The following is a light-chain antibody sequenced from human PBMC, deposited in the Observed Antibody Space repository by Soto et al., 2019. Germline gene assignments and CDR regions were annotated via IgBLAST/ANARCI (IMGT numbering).Light chain of an antibody. V-gene: IGKV1-39*01. J-gene: IGKJ4*01. Sequence: DIQMTQSPTSLSAPVGDSVTITCRASQNIKKFLNWYQQKPGTAPKLLIYTASSVQAGFPSRFSGSGSGTDFILTRSNLQPEDFATYSCQQAFSAPLTFGGGTRVEI. CDR2: TAS. CDR1: QNIKKF. CDR3: QQAFSAPLT.